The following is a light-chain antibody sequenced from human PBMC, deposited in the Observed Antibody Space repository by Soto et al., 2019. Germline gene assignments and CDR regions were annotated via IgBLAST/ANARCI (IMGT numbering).Light chain of an antibody. CDR1: QSVSSSY. CDR3: QQYGSSPTT. Sequence: EIVLTQSPGTLSLSPGERATLSCRASQSVSSSYLAWYQQKPGRAPRPLIYDASSRATGIPDRFSGSGSGTDFTLTISRLEPEDFAVFYCQQYGSSPTTFGQGTKVDIK. J-gene: IGKJ1*01. V-gene: IGKV3-20*01. CDR2: DAS.